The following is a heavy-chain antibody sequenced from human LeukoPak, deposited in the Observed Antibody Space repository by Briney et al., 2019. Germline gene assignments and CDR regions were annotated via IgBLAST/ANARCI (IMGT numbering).Heavy chain of an antibody. D-gene: IGHD2-15*01. CDR3: ARGRKRIVVVVAASNWFDP. Sequence: SETLSLTCAVYGGSFSGYYWSWIRQPPGKGLEWTGEINHSGSTNYNPSLKSRVTISVDTSKNQFSLKLSSVTAADTAVYYCARGRKRIVVVVAASNWFDPWGQGTLVTVSS. CDR2: INHSGST. V-gene: IGHV4-34*01. J-gene: IGHJ5*02. CDR1: GGSFSGYY.